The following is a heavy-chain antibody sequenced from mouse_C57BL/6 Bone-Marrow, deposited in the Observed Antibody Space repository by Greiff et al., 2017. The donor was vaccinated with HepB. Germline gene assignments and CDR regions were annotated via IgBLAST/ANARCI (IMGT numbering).Heavy chain of an antibody. Sequence: QVQLKESGAELVRPGTSVKVSCKASGYAFTNYLIEWVKQRPGQGLEWIGVINPGSGGTNYNEKFKGKATLTADKSSSTAYMQLSSLTSEDSAVYFCARGLAYWGQGTLVTVSA. V-gene: IGHV1-54*01. CDR2: INPGSGGT. CDR1: GYAFTNYL. J-gene: IGHJ3*01. CDR3: ARGLAY.